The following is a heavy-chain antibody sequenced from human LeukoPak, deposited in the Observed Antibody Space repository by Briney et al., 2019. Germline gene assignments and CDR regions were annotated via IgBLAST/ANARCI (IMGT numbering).Heavy chain of an antibody. CDR1: DFSFSNYG. J-gene: IGHJ6*02. D-gene: IGHD1-26*01. V-gene: IGHV3-30*18. Sequence: LPGGSLRLSCAASDFSFSNYGMHWVRQAPGKGLEWVAVILYDGNNKHYAESVKGRFTISRDNSNNMLYLQMNSLRPEDTAVYYCAKDRLFGSGLNGPHYYYGMDVWGQGTTVTVSS. CDR2: ILYDGNNK. CDR3: AKDRLFGSGLNGPHYYYGMDV.